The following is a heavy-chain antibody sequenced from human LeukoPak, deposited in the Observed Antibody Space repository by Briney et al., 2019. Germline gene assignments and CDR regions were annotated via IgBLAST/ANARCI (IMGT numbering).Heavy chain of an antibody. Sequence: SETLSLTCTVSGGSISSSYWSWVRQPPGKVLEWIGYIYYSGTANYNPSLKSRVTISVDTSKNQFSLKLSSVTAADTAVYFCARGRGSYYYAMDVWGQGTTVTVSS. CDR2: IYYSGTA. V-gene: IGHV4-59*08. CDR1: GGSISSSY. D-gene: IGHD3-10*01. CDR3: ARGRGSYYYAMDV. J-gene: IGHJ6*02.